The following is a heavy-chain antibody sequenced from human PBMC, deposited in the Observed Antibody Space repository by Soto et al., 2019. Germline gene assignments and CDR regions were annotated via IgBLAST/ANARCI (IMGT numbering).Heavy chain of an antibody. D-gene: IGHD6-13*01. Sequence: GGSLRLSCAASGFTLSDVYMDWVRQAPGKGLEWVGRSRNKANSYTTEYAASVRGRFTISRDDSKSSLYLQMNSLKTEDTAVYYCTSGYYFDYWGQGALVTVSS. CDR2: SRNKANSYTT. CDR3: TSGYYFDY. CDR1: GFTLSDVY. V-gene: IGHV3-72*01. J-gene: IGHJ4*02.